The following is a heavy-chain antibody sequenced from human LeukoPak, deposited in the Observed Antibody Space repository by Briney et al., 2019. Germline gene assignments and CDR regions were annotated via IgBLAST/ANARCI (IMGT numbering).Heavy chain of an antibody. D-gene: IGHD3-22*01. Sequence: SETLSLTCGLYGGSFSGYYWSWIRQPPGKGLEWIGEINHSGSTNYNPSLKSRVTISVDTSKNQFSLKLSSVTTADTAVFFCARDTYYYDSRVYKYYFDYWGQGTLVTVSS. CDR1: GGSFSGYY. V-gene: IGHV4-34*01. CDR2: INHSGST. J-gene: IGHJ4*02. CDR3: ARDTYYYDSRVYKYYFDY.